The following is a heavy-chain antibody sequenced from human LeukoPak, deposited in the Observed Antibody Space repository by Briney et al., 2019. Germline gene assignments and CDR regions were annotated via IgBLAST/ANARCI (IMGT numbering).Heavy chain of an antibody. Sequence: GGSLRLSCAAPGFTFSSYGMHWVRRAPGKGLEWVAVISYDGSNKYYADSVKGRFTISRDNSKNTLYLQMNSLRAEDTAVYYCAKEGGISSSGWYYFDYWGQGTLVTVSS. D-gene: IGHD6-19*01. V-gene: IGHV3-30*18. CDR2: ISYDGSNK. CDR3: AKEGGISSSGWYYFDY. CDR1: GFTFSSYG. J-gene: IGHJ4*02.